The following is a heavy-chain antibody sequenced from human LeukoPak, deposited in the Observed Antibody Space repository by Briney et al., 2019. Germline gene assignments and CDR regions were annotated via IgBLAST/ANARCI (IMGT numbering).Heavy chain of an antibody. V-gene: IGHV4-38-2*02. CDR2: IYHSGST. Sequence: SETLSLTCTVSGYSISSGYFWGWIRQPPGKGLEWIGTIYHSGSTYYNASLKSRVTISIDTSKNQFSLKLNSVTAADTAVYYCARHQTLRYFDWLPDYWGQGTLVTVSS. CDR1: GYSISSGYF. J-gene: IGHJ4*02. CDR3: ARHQTLRYFDWLPDY. D-gene: IGHD3-9*01.